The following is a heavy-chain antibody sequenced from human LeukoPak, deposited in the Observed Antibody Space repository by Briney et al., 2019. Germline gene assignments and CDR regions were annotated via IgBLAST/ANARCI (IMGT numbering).Heavy chain of an antibody. CDR1: GFSVSGKF. J-gene: IGHJ4*02. V-gene: IGHV3-53*01. CDR2: IHYDGKI. Sequence: GGSLRLSCAASGFSVSGKFMSWVRQAPGKGLEWVSIIHYDGKIRYAGSVGGRFTIYRDDSENTLFLQMNSLRVDDTAVYFCASGDGYLQPYWGQGTLVTVSS. CDR3: ASGDGYLQPY. D-gene: IGHD2-21*01.